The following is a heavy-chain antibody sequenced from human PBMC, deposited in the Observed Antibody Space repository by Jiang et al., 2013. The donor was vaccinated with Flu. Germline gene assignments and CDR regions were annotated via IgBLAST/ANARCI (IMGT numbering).Heavy chain of an antibody. V-gene: IGHV6-1*01. Sequence: QTLSLTCAVSGDSVSSGSAAWNWIRQSPSGGLEWLGGTYYRSRWYNDSAVSVRSRITINPDTSKNHFSLHLNSVTPADTAVYYCARGAPGFDYWGQGILVTVSS. CDR3: ARGAPGFDY. CDR2: TYYRSRWYN. CDR1: GDSVSSGSAA. J-gene: IGHJ4*02. D-gene: IGHD3-10*01.